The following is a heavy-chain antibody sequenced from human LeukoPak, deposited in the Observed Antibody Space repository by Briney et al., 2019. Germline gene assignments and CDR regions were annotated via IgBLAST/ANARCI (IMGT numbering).Heavy chain of an antibody. CDR3: ARESGSSNAFDI. CDR2: ISSRSSYL. CDR1: GFTFSTYS. V-gene: IGHV3-21*01. Sequence: KPGGSLRLSCAVSGFTFSTYSIHWVRQAPGKGLEWVSSISSRSSYLYYADSVKGRFTVSRDNARNSLNLQMNSLRAEDTAVYYCARESGSSNAFDIWGQGTMVTVSS. J-gene: IGHJ3*02. D-gene: IGHD6-6*01.